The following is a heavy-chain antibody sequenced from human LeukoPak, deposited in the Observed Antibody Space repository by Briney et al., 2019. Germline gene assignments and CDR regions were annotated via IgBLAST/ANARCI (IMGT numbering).Heavy chain of an antibody. V-gene: IGHV1-24*01. CDR2: FDPEDGET. J-gene: IGHJ4*02. Sequence: ASVKVSCKVSGYTLTESSMHWVRQAPGKGLEWMGGFDPEDGETIYAQKFQGRVTMTEDTSTDTAYMELSSLRSEDTAVYYCATRYCSSTSCYTVYFDYWGQGTLVTVSS. D-gene: IGHD2-2*02. CDR1: GYTLTESS. CDR3: ATRYCSSTSCYTVYFDY.